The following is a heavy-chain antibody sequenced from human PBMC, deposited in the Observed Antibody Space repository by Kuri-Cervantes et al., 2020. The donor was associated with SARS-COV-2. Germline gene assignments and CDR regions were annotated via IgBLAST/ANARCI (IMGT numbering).Heavy chain of an antibody. CDR3: ARGDSLVVQDSKTPYYYGYMDV. V-gene: IGHV4-34*01. J-gene: IGHJ6*03. CDR2: INHSGNT. CDR1: GGSFSGYY. Sequence: TLSLTCAVYGGSFSGYYWSWIRQPPGQGLEWVGEINHSGNTNYNPSLKSRVTISVDTSTNQFSPQLCSVTAAVTAVYYCARGDSLVVQDSKTPYYYGYMDVWGKGTTVTVSS. D-gene: IGHD2-2*01.